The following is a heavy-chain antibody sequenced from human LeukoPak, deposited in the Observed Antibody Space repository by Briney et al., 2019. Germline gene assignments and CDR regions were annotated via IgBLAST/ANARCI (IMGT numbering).Heavy chain of an antibody. D-gene: IGHD3-10*01. CDR3: AKAQYSGSGSTYMDV. J-gene: IGHJ6*03. CDR2: IRYDGSNK. CDR1: GFTFSSYG. V-gene: IGHV3-30*02. Sequence: PGGSLRLSCAASGFTFSSYGMHWVRQAPGKGLEWVAFIRYDGSNKYYADSVKGRFTISRDNSKNTLYLQMNSLRAEDTAVYYCAKAQYSGSGSTYMDVWGKGTTVTVSS.